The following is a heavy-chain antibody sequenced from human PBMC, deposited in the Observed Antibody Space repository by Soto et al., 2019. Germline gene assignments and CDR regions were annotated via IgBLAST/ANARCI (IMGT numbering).Heavy chain of an antibody. CDR3: AKDFSHNFDY. CDR1: GFTFSRYS. Sequence: GGSLRLSCEASGFTFSRYSMHWVRQAPGKGLEWVAVISSDGSNKEYVESVKGRFTISRDNSKSTLYLQVNSLRAEDTAVYYCAKDFSHNFDYWGQGALVTVSS. V-gene: IGHV3-30*18. CDR2: ISSDGSNK. J-gene: IGHJ4*02.